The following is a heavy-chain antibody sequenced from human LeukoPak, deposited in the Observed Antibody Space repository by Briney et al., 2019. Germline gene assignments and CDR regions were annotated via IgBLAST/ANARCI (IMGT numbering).Heavy chain of an antibody. J-gene: IGHJ4*02. CDR3: ARHMVITPFDS. Sequence: PGGSLRLSCAVSGFPFRDYYVSWVRQAPGEGLEWLSFISASGNIIHYQDSVKGRFTICRDDAKNSVFLQMDSLRTDDTSLYYCARHMVITPFDSWGQGTLVIVSS. CDR1: GFPFRDYY. CDR2: ISASGNII. V-gene: IGHV3-11*01. D-gene: IGHD4/OR15-4a*01.